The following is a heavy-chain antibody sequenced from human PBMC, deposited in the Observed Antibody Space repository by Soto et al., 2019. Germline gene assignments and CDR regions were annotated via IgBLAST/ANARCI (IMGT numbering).Heavy chain of an antibody. CDR2: ISYDGSNK. V-gene: IGHV3-30-3*01. CDR1: GFTFSSYA. D-gene: IGHD3-22*01. CDR3: ARAPPYYYDSSGYLTY. Sequence: PGGSLRLSCAASGFTFSSYAMHWVRQAPGKGLEWVAVISYDGSNKYYADSVKGRFTISRDNSKNTLYLQMNSLRAEDTAVYYCARAPPYYYDSSGYLTYWGQGTLVTVSS. J-gene: IGHJ4*02.